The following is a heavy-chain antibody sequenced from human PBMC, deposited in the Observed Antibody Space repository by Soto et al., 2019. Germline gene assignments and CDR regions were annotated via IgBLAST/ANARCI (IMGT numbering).Heavy chain of an antibody. Sequence: QAQLAQSGAEVKKPGASVNISCKASGYTFTNYGFIGVRQAPGHGLEWVGWISPYNGKTEYAQKFQGRVTMTRDKPTSTAYMELRSLRSDDTAVYYCARDIYGGNCCEAFDIWGQGTMVTVSS. CDR2: ISPYNGKT. V-gene: IGHV1-18*01. J-gene: IGHJ3*02. CDR3: ARDIYGGNCCEAFDI. D-gene: IGHD2-15*01. CDR1: GYTFTNYG.